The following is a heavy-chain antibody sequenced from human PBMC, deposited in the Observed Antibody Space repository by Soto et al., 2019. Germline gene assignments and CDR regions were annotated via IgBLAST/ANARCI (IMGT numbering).Heavy chain of an antibody. CDR3: ARNRAYYYYSSGYPDY. D-gene: IGHD3-22*01. J-gene: IGHJ4*02. Sequence: QVQLQESGPGLVKPSQTLSLTCTVSGGSISSWGYYWSWIRQHPGKGLEWIGYVYYSGSTYYNPSLKGRVTISVDTSKNQFSLKLSAVGAADTTVYYCARNRAYYYYSSGYPDYWGQGTLVTVS. CDR1: GGSISSWGYY. CDR2: VYYSGST. V-gene: IGHV4-31*03.